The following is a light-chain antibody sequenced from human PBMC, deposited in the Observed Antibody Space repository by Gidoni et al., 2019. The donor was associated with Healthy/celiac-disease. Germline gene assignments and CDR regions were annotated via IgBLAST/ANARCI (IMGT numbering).Light chain of an antibody. Sequence: EIVLTQSPATLSLSPGERATLSCRASQSVSSYSAWYQQKPGQAPRLLIYDASNRATGIPARFSGSGSGTDFTLTISSLEPEDFAVYYCQQRSNWPPTFGGGTKVEIK. J-gene: IGKJ4*01. CDR1: QSVSSY. CDR2: DAS. CDR3: QQRSNWPPT. V-gene: IGKV3-11*01.